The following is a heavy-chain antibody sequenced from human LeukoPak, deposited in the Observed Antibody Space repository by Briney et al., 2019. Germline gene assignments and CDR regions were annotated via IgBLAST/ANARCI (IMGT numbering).Heavy chain of an antibody. CDR3: ARVDSGSGCES. Sequence: GGSLRLSCAASGFTFSSYWMHWVRQTPGKGLEFVSAISSNGRSTYYASSVKGRFTISRDISKNTLYLQMGSLRPADMAVYYCARVDSGSGCESWGQGTLVTVSS. J-gene: IGHJ4*02. CDR2: ISSNGRST. D-gene: IGHD6-19*01. V-gene: IGHV3-64*01. CDR1: GFTFSSYW.